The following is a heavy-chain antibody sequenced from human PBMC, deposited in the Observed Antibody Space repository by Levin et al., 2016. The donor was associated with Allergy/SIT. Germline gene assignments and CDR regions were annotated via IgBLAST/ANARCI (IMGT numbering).Heavy chain of an antibody. CDR2: IRTKVNSYAT. J-gene: IGHJ6*02. D-gene: IGHD2-15*01. V-gene: IGHV3-73*01. Sequence: VRQMPGKGLEWVGRIRTKVNSYATEYAASVKGRFTISRDDSKNTAYLQMNSLRTEDTAVYYCIRPRGDIVVVVAGTDSGVDVWGQGTTVTVSS. CDR3: IRPRGDIVVVVAGTDSGVDV.